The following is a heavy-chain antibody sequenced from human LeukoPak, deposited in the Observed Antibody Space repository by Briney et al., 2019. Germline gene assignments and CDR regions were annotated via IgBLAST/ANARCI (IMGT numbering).Heavy chain of an antibody. CDR3: ARGPDCSSTSCYSSLYYYYGMDV. V-gene: IGHV4-30-2*01. CDR2: IYHSGST. CDR1: GGSISSGGYS. J-gene: IGHJ6*02. Sequence: SETLSLTCAVSGGSISSGGYSWSWIRQPPGKGLEWIGYIYHSGSTYYNPSLKSRVTISVDRSKNQFSLKLSSVTAADTAVYYCARGPDCSSTSCYSSLYYYYGMDVWGQGTTVTVSS. D-gene: IGHD2-2*01.